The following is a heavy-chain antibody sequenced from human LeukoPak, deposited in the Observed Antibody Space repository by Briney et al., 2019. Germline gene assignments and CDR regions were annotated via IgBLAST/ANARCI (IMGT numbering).Heavy chain of an antibody. Sequence: GGSLRLSCAASGFTFSSYAMSWVRQAPGKGLEWVSAISGSGGSTYYADSVKGRFTISRDKSKNTLFLQMNSLTAEDTAIYSCARPRLEYCSGGSCFDAFDIWGQGTMVTVSS. V-gene: IGHV3-23*01. CDR1: GFTFSSYA. CDR2: ISGSGGST. D-gene: IGHD2-15*01. CDR3: ARPRLEYCSGGSCFDAFDI. J-gene: IGHJ3*02.